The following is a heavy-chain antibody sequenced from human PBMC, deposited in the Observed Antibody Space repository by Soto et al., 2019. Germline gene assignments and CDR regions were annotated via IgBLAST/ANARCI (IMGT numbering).Heavy chain of an antibody. CDR3: ARLDSSGYYSLDY. Sequence: SETLSLTCTVPGGSISSSSYYWGWIRQPPGKGLEWIGSIYYSGSTYYNPSLKSRVTISVDTSKNQFSLKLSSVTAADTAVYYCARLDSSGYYSLDYWGQGTLVTVSS. CDR1: GGSISSSSYY. V-gene: IGHV4-39*01. J-gene: IGHJ4*02. CDR2: IYYSGST. D-gene: IGHD3-22*01.